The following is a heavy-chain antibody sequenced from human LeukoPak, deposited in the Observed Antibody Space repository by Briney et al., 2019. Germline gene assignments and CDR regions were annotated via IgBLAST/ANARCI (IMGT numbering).Heavy chain of an antibody. V-gene: IGHV1-8*03. Sequence: EASVTVSCKASGYTFTIYDINWVRQATGQGGEGMGWMNPNSGNTGYAQKFQDRVTITRNTSISTAYMELSSLRSEDTAVYYCARELVYCGGDCSHYFDYWGQGTLVTVSS. D-gene: IGHD2-21*02. J-gene: IGHJ4*02. CDR1: GYTFTIYD. CDR2: MNPNSGNT. CDR3: ARELVYCGGDCSHYFDY.